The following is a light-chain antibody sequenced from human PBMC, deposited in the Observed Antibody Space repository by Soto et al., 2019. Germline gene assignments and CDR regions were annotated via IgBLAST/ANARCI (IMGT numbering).Light chain of an antibody. Sequence: ETVMTQSPATLSVSPGERATLSCRASQSISSNLAWYQQKPGQAPRLLMFRTSTRATGVPARFSGSGSGTEFNITISSLQSEDFAVYYCQQCDSWPLTFGGGTKVEIK. CDR3: QQCDSWPLT. CDR1: QSISSN. V-gene: IGKV3-15*01. J-gene: IGKJ4*01. CDR2: RTS.